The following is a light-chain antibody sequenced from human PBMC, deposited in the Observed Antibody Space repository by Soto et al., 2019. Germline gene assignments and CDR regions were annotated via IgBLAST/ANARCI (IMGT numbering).Light chain of an antibody. V-gene: IGKV3-20*01. CDR1: QSVSSSY. CDR3: QQYGSSPLT. Sequence: EIVLTQSPGTLSLSPGERATLSCRASQSVSSSYLAWYQQKPGQAPRLLIYEASSRATGTPDRFSGSGSGTDFTLTIRRLEPEDFAVYYCQQYGSSPLTFGGGTKVEIK. CDR2: EAS. J-gene: IGKJ4*01.